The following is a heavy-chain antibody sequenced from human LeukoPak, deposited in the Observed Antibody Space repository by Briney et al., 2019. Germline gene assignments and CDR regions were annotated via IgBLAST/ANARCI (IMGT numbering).Heavy chain of an antibody. D-gene: IGHD3-22*01. Sequence: GGSLRLSCAASGYTFSSYWMHWVRQAPGKGLVWVSRIKSDGSTNYADSVKGRFTISRDNTKNTVSLQMNSLRAEDTGVYYCARAPSEIGGYYPEYFRHWGQGTLVTVSS. CDR1: GYTFSSYW. J-gene: IGHJ1*01. CDR2: IKSDGST. CDR3: ARAPSEIGGYYPEYFRH. V-gene: IGHV3-74*01.